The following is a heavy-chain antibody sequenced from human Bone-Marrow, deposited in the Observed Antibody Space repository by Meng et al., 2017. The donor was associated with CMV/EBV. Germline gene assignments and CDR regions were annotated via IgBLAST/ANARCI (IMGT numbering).Heavy chain of an antibody. CDR3: AREATSWSYYGNYYYYGMAV. CDR1: GFTFSSYA. Sequence: GESLKISCAASGFTFSSYAMNWVRQAPGKGLEWVSSISSSSSYIYYADSVKGRFTISRDNAKNSLYLQMNSLRAEDTAVYYCAREATSWSYYGNYYYYGMAVWGQGTTVTVSS. D-gene: IGHD1-26*01. J-gene: IGHJ6*02. V-gene: IGHV3-21*01. CDR2: ISSSSSYI.